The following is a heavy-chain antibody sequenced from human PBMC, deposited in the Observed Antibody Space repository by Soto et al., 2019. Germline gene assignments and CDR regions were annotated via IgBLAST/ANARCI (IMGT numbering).Heavy chain of an antibody. V-gene: IGHV1-18*04. CDR2: ISAYNGNT. J-gene: IGHJ6*02. D-gene: IGHD3-16*01. CDR1: GYTFTSYG. Sequence: ASVKVSCKASGYTFTSYGISWVRQAPGQGLEWMGWISAYNGNTNYAQKLQGRVTMTTDTSTSTAYVELRSLRSDDTAVYYCARAGGGNKENYYYGMDVWGQGTTVTVSS. CDR3: ARAGGGNKENYYYGMDV.